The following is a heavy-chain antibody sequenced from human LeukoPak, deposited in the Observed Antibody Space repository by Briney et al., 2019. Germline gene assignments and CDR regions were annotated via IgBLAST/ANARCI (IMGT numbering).Heavy chain of an antibody. CDR1: GGSISSSNW. Sequence: SGTLSLTCAVSGGSISSSNWWSWVRQPPGKGLEWIGEIYHSGSTNYNPSLKSRVTISVDTSKNQFSLKLSSVTAADTAVYYCARGRDSGYEFYYWGQGTLVTVSS. CDR3: ARGRDSGYEFYY. J-gene: IGHJ4*02. V-gene: IGHV4-4*02. D-gene: IGHD5-12*01. CDR2: IYHSGST.